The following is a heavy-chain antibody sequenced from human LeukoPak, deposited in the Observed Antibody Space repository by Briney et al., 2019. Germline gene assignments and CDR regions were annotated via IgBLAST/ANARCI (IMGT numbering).Heavy chain of an antibody. CDR3: AREPSGWYVDY. D-gene: IGHD6-19*01. Sequence: GGSLRLSCAASGFTFSDHSINWVRQAPGKGLEWVSYISGSSNYIYYADSVKGRFTISRDNAKNSVYLQVNGLRAEDTAVYFCAREPSGWYVDYWGQGTLVTVSS. CDR2: ISGSSNYI. CDR1: GFTFSDHS. V-gene: IGHV3-21*01. J-gene: IGHJ4*02.